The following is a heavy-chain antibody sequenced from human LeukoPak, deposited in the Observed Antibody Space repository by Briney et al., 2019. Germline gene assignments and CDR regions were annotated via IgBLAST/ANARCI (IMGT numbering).Heavy chain of an antibody. D-gene: IGHD3-10*01. J-gene: IGHJ4*02. CDR1: GGSISSSSYY. V-gene: IGHV4-39*01. CDR3: ARQPRAYYYGSGSYLDY. CDR2: IYYSGST. Sequence: PSETLSLTCTVSGGSISSSSYYWGWIRQPPGEGLEWIGSIYYSGSTYYNPSLKSRVTISVDTSKNQFSLKLSSVTAADTAVYYCARQPRAYYYGSGSYLDYWGQGTLVTVSS.